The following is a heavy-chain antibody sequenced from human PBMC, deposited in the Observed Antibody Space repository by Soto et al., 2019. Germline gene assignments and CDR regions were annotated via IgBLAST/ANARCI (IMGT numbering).Heavy chain of an antibody. J-gene: IGHJ4*02. CDR2: IYYSGST. V-gene: IGHV4-31*03. Sequence: SWTLSLTCTVSGGSISSGVYYLSWIRQHPGKGLEWIGYIYYSGSTYYNPSLKSRVTISVDTSKNQFSLQLSSVTAADTAVYYCARGSYPFDCWGQGTLVTVS. CDR1: GGSISSGVYY. CDR3: ARGSYPFDC.